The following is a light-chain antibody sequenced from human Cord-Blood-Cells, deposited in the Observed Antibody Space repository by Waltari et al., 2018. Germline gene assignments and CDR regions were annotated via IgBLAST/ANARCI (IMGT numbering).Light chain of an antibody. CDR2: DVS. J-gene: IGLJ3*02. CDR3: SSYTSSSTLEV. CDR1: SSAVGGYNY. V-gene: IGLV2-14*01. Sequence: QSALTQPASVSGSPGQSITISCTGTSSAVGGYNYVSWYQQHPGKAPTLMIYDVSNRPSGVSNRFSGSKSGNTASLTISGLQAEDEADYYCSSYTSSSTLEVFGGGTKLTVL.